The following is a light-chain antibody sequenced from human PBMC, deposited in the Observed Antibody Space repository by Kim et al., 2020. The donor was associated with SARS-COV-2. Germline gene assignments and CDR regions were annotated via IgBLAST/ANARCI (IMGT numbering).Light chain of an antibody. CDR1: HAINYS. V-gene: IGKV1-39*01. Sequence: SVGDSVNIPCVASHAINYSLNWYQQKPGKAPKLLIYAASSLQSGVPSRFSGSRSATYFTLTISTLQPEDFATYYCQHSYDIPPYTFGRGTKLEI. J-gene: IGKJ2*01. CDR3: QHSYDIPPYT. CDR2: AAS.